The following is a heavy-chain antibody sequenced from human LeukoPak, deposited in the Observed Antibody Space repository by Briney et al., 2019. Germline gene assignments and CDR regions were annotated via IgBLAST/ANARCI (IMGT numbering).Heavy chain of an antibody. CDR3: AGGGVYSSGWYYFDY. J-gene: IGHJ4*02. Sequence: PGGSLRLSCAGSGFTFSVAWMSWVRQAPGKGLEWVAVISYDGSKYYADSVKGRFTISRDNYKNTLYVQMNSLRAEDTAVYYCAGGGVYSSGWYYFDYWGQGTLVTVSS. V-gene: IGHV3-30*03. CDR1: GFTFSVAW. CDR2: ISYDGSK. D-gene: IGHD6-19*01.